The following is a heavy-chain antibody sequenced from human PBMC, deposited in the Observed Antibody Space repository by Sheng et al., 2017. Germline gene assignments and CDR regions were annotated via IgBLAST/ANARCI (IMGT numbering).Heavy chain of an antibody. D-gene: IGHD3-10*01. J-gene: IGHJ4*02. CDR2: IRSKANSYAT. V-gene: IGHV3-73*02. CDR1: GFTFSGSA. Sequence: VQLVESGGGLVQPGGSLKLSCAASGFTFSGSAMHWVRQASGKGLEWVGRIRSKANSYATAYAASVKGRFTISRDDSKNTAYLQMNSLKTEDAAVYYCTSGQNYYGSGPDYWGRGTLVAVSS. CDR3: TSGQNYYGSGPDY.